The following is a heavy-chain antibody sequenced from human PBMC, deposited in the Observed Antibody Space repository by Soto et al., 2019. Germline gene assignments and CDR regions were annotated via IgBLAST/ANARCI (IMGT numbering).Heavy chain of an antibody. J-gene: IGHJ4*02. CDR1: GGSVISGSYY. CDR3: ARSDHYYYDSSGYWDY. D-gene: IGHD3-22*01. V-gene: IGHV4-61*01. CDR2: IYYSGST. Sequence: PSETLSLTCTVSGGSVISGSYYWSWIRQPPGKGLEWIGYIYYSGSTNYNPSLKSRLTISVDTSKNQFSLKLSSVTAADTAVYYCARSDHYYYDSSGYWDYWGQGTLVTVSS.